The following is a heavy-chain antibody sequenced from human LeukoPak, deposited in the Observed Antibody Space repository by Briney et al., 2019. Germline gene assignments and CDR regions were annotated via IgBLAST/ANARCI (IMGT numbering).Heavy chain of an antibody. CDR1: GFSFSTYA. Sequence: GGSLRLSCSASGFSFSTYAMSWVRQAPGKGLNGVSRITGTGSTTQYAESVKGRFTISRDNSRNTLYLQMNSLGVEDTAVYYCARQPNWNDLGRFDPWGQGTLVTVSS. J-gene: IGHJ5*02. V-gene: IGHV3-23*01. D-gene: IGHD1-1*01. CDR2: ITGTGSTT. CDR3: ARQPNWNDLGRFDP.